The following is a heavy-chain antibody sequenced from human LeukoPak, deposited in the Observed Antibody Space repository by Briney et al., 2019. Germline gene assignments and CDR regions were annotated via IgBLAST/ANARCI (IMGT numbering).Heavy chain of an antibody. D-gene: IGHD6-13*01. CDR2: IYFSGPP. CDR1: RGSIRTADYY. Sequence: SETLSLTCTVSRGSIRTADYYWAWFPQPPGEGLDWLGSIYFSGPPYFNPPLKSRVAVSIDTSKNQFSLKVTSVNASDTAVYFCARTSSWYAGAWFDSWGQGTLVTVSS. J-gene: IGHJ5*01. V-gene: IGHV4-39*01. CDR3: ARTSSWYAGAWFDS.